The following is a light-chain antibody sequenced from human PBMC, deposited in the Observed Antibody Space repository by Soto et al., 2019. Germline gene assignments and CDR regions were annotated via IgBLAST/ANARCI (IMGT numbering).Light chain of an antibody. CDR1: QSVSSN. Sequence: EIGLTQSPATLSVSPGESATLSCRASQSVSSNLAWYQQKPVQAPRLLIYGASTRATGIPARFRGSGSGTEFTLTISSLQSEDCAVYDCQQYNNWPPFTFGPGTKVYIK. J-gene: IGKJ3*01. CDR3: QQYNNWPPFT. CDR2: GAS. V-gene: IGKV3-15*01.